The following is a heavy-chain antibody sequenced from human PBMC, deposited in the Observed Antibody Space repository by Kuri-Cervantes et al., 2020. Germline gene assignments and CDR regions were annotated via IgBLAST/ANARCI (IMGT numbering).Heavy chain of an antibody. CDR1: GFTFSSYG. CDR3: ARELQDYYYYGMDV. Sequence: GESLKISCAASGFTFSSYGMHWVRQAPGKGLEWVAVIWYDGSNKYYADSVKGRFTISRDNSKNTLYLQMNSLRAEDTAVYYCARELQDYYYYGMDVWGQGTTVTVSS. D-gene: IGHD3-10*01. J-gene: IGHJ6*02. V-gene: IGHV3-30*19. CDR2: IWYDGSNK.